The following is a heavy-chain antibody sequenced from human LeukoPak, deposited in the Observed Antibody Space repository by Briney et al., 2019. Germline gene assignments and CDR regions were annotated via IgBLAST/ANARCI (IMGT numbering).Heavy chain of an antibody. Sequence: GGSLRLSCAVSGFTFSTYWMSWVRQAPGKGLEWVANIKQDGSEKYYVDSVKGRFTISRDNAKNSLYLQMNSLRAEDTAVYYCARFSSGWLGDIDYWGQGTLVTVSS. CDR3: ARFSSGWLGDIDY. J-gene: IGHJ4*02. CDR1: GFTFSTYW. D-gene: IGHD6-19*01. V-gene: IGHV3-7*01. CDR2: IKQDGSEK.